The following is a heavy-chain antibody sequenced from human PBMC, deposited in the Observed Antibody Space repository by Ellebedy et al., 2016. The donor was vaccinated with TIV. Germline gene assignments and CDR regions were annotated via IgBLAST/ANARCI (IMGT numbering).Heavy chain of an antibody. J-gene: IGHJ6*02. V-gene: IGHV1-3*01. CDR2: INPGNGNA. D-gene: IGHD3-10*01. CDR3: ARGFGMVRGVTGMDV. Sequence: ASVKVSXXASGYTLFYYGINWVRQAPGQRLEWMGWINPGNGNAKSSQKFQGRLTITRDTSVSVAYMELSSLRSEDTAVYYCARGFGMVRGVTGMDVWGQGTPVTVSS. CDR1: GYTLFYYG.